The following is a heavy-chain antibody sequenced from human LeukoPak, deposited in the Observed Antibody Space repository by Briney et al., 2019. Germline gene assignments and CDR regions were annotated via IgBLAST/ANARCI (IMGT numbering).Heavy chain of an antibody. J-gene: IGHJ5*02. CDR3: AKDLAVAGWFDP. D-gene: IGHD6-19*01. V-gene: IGHV4-4*02. CDR1: GGSISSSNW. CDR2: IYHSGST. Sequence: SETLSLTCAVSGGSISSSNWWSWVRQPPGKGLEWIGEIYHSGSTNYNPSLKSRVTISVDKSKNQFSLKLSSVTAADTAVYYCAKDLAVAGWFDPWGQGTLVTVSS.